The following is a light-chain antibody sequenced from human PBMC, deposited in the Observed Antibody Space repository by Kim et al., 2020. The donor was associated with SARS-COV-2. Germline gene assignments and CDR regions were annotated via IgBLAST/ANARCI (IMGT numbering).Light chain of an antibody. V-gene: IGLV2-14*03. J-gene: IGLJ3*02. CDR2: DVS. CDR3: SSYTSSSTRV. Sequence: GQSINISCTGTSSDVGGYNYVSWYQQHPGIAPKLMIYDVSNRPSGVSNRFSGSKSGNTASLTISGLQAEDEADYYCSSYTSSSTRVFGGGTQLTVL. CDR1: SSDVGGYNY.